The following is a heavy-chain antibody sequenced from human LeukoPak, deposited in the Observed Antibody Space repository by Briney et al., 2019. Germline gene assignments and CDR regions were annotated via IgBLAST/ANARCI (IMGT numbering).Heavy chain of an antibody. D-gene: IGHD4-17*01. CDR1: GFTFSSDW. Sequence: PGGSPRLSCAASGFTFSSDWMSWVREAPGKGLEWVANRKQDGNEKYYVDSVKVRVTISRDHAKNSLYLQMNSLRAEDTAVYYCGTTVTTGRRYWGQGTLVTVSS. J-gene: IGHJ4*02. CDR3: GTTVTTGRRY. CDR2: RKQDGNEK. V-gene: IGHV3-7*01.